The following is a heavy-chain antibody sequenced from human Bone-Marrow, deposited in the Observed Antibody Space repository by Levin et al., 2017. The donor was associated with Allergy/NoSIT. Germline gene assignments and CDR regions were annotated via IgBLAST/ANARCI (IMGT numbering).Heavy chain of an antibody. J-gene: IGHJ6*03. CDR2: INSDGSST. CDR1: GFTFSSYW. Sequence: GESLKISCAASGFTFSSYWMHWVRQAPGKGLVWVSRINSDGSSTSYADSVKGRFTISRDNAKNTLYLQMNSLRAEDTAVYYCARDSPYEDYYYYMDVWGKGTTVTVSS. CDR3: ARDSPYEDYYYYMDV. V-gene: IGHV3-74*01. D-gene: IGHD5-12*01.